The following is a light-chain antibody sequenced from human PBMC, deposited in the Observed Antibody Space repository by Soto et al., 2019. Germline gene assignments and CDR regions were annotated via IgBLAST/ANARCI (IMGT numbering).Light chain of an antibody. CDR3: QPFKSYSLT. V-gene: IGKV1-5*01. CDR1: QSIGNW. CDR2: DAS. J-gene: IGKJ4*01. Sequence: DIQMTQSPSTLSASVGDRVTITCRASQSIGNWLAWYQQKPGEAPKLLIYDASSLQSGVPSRFSGSGSGTEFTLTISSLQPDDFATYYCQPFKSYSLTFGGGTKVEIK.